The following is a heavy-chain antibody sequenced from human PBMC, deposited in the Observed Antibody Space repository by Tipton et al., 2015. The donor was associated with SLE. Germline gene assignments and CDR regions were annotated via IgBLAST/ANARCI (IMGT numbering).Heavy chain of an antibody. D-gene: IGHD3-3*01. V-gene: IGHV4-4*02. J-gene: IGHJ4*02. CDR3: ASGTLEWSHEPDY. Sequence: TLSLTCAVSGVSISSSNWWSWVRQPPGKGLEWIGEIYHIGNTNYNPSLKSRVTISIDQSKNQFSLKLSSVTAADTAMFYCASGTLEWSHEPDYWGQGTLVTVSS. CDR2: IYHIGNT. CDR1: GVSISSSNW.